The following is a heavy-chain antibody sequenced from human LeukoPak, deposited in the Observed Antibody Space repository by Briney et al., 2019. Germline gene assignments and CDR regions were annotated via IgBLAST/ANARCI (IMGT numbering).Heavy chain of an antibody. V-gene: IGHV3-33*01. CDR3: ARDPAGQWLGGDY. Sequence: PGGSLRLSCAASGFTFSSYGMHWVRQAPGKGLEWVAVIWYDGSNKYYADSVKGRFTISRDNSKNTLYLQMNSLRAEDTAVYYCARDPAGQWLGGDYWGQGTLVTVSS. D-gene: IGHD6-19*01. CDR1: GFTFSSYG. J-gene: IGHJ4*02. CDR2: IWYDGSNK.